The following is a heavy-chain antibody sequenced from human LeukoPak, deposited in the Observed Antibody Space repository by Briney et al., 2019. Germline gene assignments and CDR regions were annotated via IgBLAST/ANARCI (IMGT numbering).Heavy chain of an antibody. CDR3: ARGTALYYYDSSGDGDLNYYFDY. CDR2: INPNSGGT. J-gene: IGHJ4*02. D-gene: IGHD3-22*01. CDR1: GYTFTGSY. V-gene: IGHV1-2*06. Sequence: ASVKVSCKASGYTFTGSYMPWVRQAPGQGLEWMGRINPNSGGTNYAQKFQGRVTMTRDTSISTAYMELSRLRSDDTAVYYCARGTALYYYDSSGDGDLNYYFDYWGQGTLVTVSS.